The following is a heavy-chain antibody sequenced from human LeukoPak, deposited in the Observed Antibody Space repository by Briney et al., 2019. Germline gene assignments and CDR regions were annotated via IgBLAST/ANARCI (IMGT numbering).Heavy chain of an antibody. CDR3: ACWNSGYDHDAFDI. CDR1: GFTVSSNY. Sequence: PGGSLRLSCAASGFTVSSNYMSWVRQAPGKGLEWVSAISGSGGSTYYADSVKGRFTISRDNAKNSLYLQMNSLRAEDTAVYYCACWNSGYDHDAFDIWGQGTMVTVSS. V-gene: IGHV3-23*01. J-gene: IGHJ3*02. CDR2: ISGSGGST. D-gene: IGHD5-12*01.